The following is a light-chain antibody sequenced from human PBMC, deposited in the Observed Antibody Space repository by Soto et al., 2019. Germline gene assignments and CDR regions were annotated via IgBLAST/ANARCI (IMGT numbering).Light chain of an antibody. J-gene: IGLJ1*01. CDR1: SSDVGSYNL. CDR3: CAYGGSSTAFV. Sequence: QSVLTQAASLSGTPGQSITIPCTGTSSDVGSYNLVSWYQQHPGKAPKHMIYEGSKRPSEASNRFSGSKSGTTASLTISGLQAGDEPDYYRCAYGGSSTAFVFGTGTKVTVL. CDR2: EGS. V-gene: IGLV2-23*01.